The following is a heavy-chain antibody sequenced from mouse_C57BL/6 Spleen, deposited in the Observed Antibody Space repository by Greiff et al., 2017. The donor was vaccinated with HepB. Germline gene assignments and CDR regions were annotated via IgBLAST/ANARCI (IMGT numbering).Heavy chain of an antibody. J-gene: IGHJ2*01. CDR2: IDPETGGT. V-gene: IGHV1-15*01. CDR3: TREDITTVVAGDY. Sequence: VQLKESGAELVRPGASVTLSCKASGYTFTDYEMHWVKQTPVHGLEWIGAIDPETGGTAYNQKFKGKAILTADKSSSTAYMELRSLTSEDSAVYYCTREDITTVVAGDYWGQGTTLTVSS. D-gene: IGHD1-1*01. CDR1: GYTFTDYE.